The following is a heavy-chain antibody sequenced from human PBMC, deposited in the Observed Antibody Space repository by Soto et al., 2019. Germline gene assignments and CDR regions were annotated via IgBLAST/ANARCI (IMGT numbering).Heavy chain of an antibody. D-gene: IGHD3-10*01. V-gene: IGHV4-31*03. J-gene: IGHJ4*02. CDR3: VRDGGDYDGSLGHFFDF. CDR1: GGSISSGGYY. Sequence: KASETLSLTCTVSGGSISSGGYYWSWIRQHPGKGLEWIGYIFYSGDTYYNPSLKSRVTISLDTAKNQFALKLTSVTAPDTATYYCVRDGGDYDGSLGHFFDFWGPGNLVTVSS. CDR2: IFYSGDT.